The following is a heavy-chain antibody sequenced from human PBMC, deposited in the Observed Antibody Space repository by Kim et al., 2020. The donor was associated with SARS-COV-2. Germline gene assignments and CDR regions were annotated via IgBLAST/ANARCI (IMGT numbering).Heavy chain of an antibody. V-gene: IGHV3-48*04. CDR3: ARHYSGSGSYNY. Sequence: GGSLRLSCAASGFSISTYTMNWVRQAPGKGLAWVSYISSSSTIYYADSVKGRFTISRDNAKNALYLQMNSLRAGDTAVYYCARHYSGSGSYNYWGQGTLVTVSS. CDR1: GFSISTYT. CDR2: ISSSSTI. D-gene: IGHD3-10*01. J-gene: IGHJ4*02.